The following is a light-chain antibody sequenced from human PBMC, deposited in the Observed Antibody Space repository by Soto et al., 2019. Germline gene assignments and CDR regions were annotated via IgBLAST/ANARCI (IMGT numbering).Light chain of an antibody. CDR3: QQYDSSPYT. CDR1: QSVSSSY. Sequence: EIVLTQSPGTLSLSPGERATLSCRASQSVSSSYLAGYHQKPGQVPRPLIYVASSRATGIPDRFSGSGSGTDFTLTISRLEPEEFAVYYCQQYDSSPYTFGQWTKLEIK. J-gene: IGKJ2*01. CDR2: VAS. V-gene: IGKV3-20*01.